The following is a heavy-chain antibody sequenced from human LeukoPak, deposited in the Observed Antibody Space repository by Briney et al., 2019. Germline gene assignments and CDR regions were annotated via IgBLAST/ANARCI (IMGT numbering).Heavy chain of an antibody. V-gene: IGHV3-30-3*01. CDR3: ASKDGRGVMYR. CDR2: ISYDGSNK. J-gene: IGHJ5*02. CDR1: GFTFSSYA. Sequence: GGSLRLSCAASGFTFSSYAMHWVRRAPGKGLEWVAVISYDGSNKYYADSVKGRFTISRDNSKNTLYLQMNSLRAEDTAVYYCASKDGRGVMYRWGQGTLVTVSS. D-gene: IGHD3-10*01.